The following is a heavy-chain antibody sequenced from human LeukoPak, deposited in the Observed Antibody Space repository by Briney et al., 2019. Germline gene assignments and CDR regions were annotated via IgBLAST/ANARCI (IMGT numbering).Heavy chain of an antibody. D-gene: IGHD3-10*01. J-gene: IGHJ5*02. CDR2: INNSGVT. Sequence: PSETLSLTCAVHNGSFSGYYWTWIRQAPGKGLEWIGEINNSGVTYYNPSLKSRVTISRDTSKIQFSPQLKSVSAADTAVYYCARGGTTHYYGSGTSPWGQGTLVIVSS. V-gene: IGHV4-34*01. CDR3: ARGGTTHYYGSGTSP. CDR1: NGSFSGYY.